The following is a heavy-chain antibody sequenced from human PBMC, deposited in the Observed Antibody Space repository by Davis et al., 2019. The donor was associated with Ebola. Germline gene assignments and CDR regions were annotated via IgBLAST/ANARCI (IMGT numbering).Heavy chain of an antibody. CDR2: INPYSGGT. Sequence: AASVKVSCKASGYTFTNYYMHWVRQAPGQGLEWMGRINPYSGGTNYARKFQGRVTMTRDTSISTAYMELSRLTSDDTAVYYCARLSFGEVGFDYWGQGTLVTVSS. V-gene: IGHV1-2*06. CDR1: GYTFTNYY. J-gene: IGHJ4*02. D-gene: IGHD3-10*01. CDR3: ARLSFGEVGFDY.